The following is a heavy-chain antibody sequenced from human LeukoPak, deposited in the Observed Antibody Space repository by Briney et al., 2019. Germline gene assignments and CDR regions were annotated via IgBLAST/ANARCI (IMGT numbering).Heavy chain of an antibody. D-gene: IGHD6-19*01. CDR3: ARTVNQYSSGWYFFDY. J-gene: IGHJ4*02. CDR2: IIPIFGTA. V-gene: IGHV1-69*13. Sequence: SVKVSCKASGGTFSSYAISWVRQAPGQGLEWMGGIIPIFGTANYAQKFQGRVTITADESTSTAYMELSSLRSEDTAVYYCARTVNQYSSGWYFFDYWGQGTLVTVS. CDR1: GGTFSSYA.